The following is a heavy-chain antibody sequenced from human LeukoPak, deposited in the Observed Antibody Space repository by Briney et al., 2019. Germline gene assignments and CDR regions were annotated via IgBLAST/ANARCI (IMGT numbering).Heavy chain of an antibody. Sequence: GGSLRLSCAASGFTFSTYWMHWVRQAPGKGLVGVSRINSDGSSGYADSVKGRFTISRDNAKNTVYLQRNSLRVEDTAVYYCAKRGGSSSWYSVDCWGQGTLVTVSS. V-gene: IGHV3-74*01. CDR3: AKRGGSSSWYSVDC. J-gene: IGHJ4*02. D-gene: IGHD6-13*01. CDR1: GFTFSTYW. CDR2: INSDGSS.